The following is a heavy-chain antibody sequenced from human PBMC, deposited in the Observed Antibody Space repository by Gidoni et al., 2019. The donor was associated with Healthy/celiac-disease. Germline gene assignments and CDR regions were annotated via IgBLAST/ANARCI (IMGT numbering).Heavy chain of an antibody. CDR1: GGTFSSYA. CDR2: IIPIFGTA. V-gene: IGHV1-69*01. CDR3: ARSKHHSFFREKIVVVAPYYYYGMDV. J-gene: IGHJ6*02. D-gene: IGHD2-15*01. Sequence: QVQLVQSGAEVKKPGSSVNVSCKASGGTFSSYATSWLRQAPGPGLEWTGGIIPIFGTANYAQKFQGRVTITADESTSTAYMELSSLRSEDTAVYYCARSKHHSFFREKIVVVAPYYYYGMDVWGQGTTVTVSS.